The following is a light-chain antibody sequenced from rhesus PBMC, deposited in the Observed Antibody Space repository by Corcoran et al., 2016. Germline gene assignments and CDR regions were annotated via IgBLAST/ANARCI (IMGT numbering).Light chain of an antibody. CDR3: LQYNNDPWT. J-gene: IGKJ1*01. Sequence: DIQMTQSPSSLSASAGDRVTITCRASQGISTYLNWYQQKPEKAPKRLFYAASSLESGVPSRFSGSGSGKEFTLTISSLQPDDFATYYYLQYNNDPWTFGQGTKVEIK. V-gene: IGKV1-43*01. CDR1: QGISTY. CDR2: AAS.